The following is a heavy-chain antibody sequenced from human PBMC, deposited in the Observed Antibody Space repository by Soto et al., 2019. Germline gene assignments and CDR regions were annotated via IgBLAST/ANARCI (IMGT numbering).Heavy chain of an antibody. V-gene: IGHV3-72*01. Sequence: EVQLVESGGGLVQPGGSLRLSCAASGFTFSDYYMDWVRQAPGKGLEWVGRIRDKAKSYTTDYAASVKGRFTISRDDSKNSLYLQMDILKTEDTALYYCVAYSYGRIDYWGQGTLVTVSS. CDR3: VAYSYGRIDY. CDR1: GFTFSDYY. D-gene: IGHD5-18*01. J-gene: IGHJ4*02. CDR2: IRDKAKSYTT.